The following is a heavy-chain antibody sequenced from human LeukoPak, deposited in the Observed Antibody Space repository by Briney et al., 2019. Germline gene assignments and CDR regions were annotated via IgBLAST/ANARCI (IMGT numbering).Heavy chain of an antibody. D-gene: IGHD6-19*01. V-gene: IGHV4-39*07. CDR3: ARSPNPHSIGWYVFDY. Sequence: PSETLSLTCTVSGGSISSSSYFWGWIRQPPGKRLEWIGSIYYSGTSYSNPSLNSRVTISLDTSKNQFSLKMTSVATADTAVYYCARSPNPHSIGWYVFDYWGQGTLVSVSS. CDR1: GGSISSSSYF. CDR2: IYYSGTS. J-gene: IGHJ4*02.